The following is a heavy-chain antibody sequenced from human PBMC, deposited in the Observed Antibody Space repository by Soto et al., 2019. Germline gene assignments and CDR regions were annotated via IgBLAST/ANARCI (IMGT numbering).Heavy chain of an antibody. CDR3: ARRRSTVTTAWFYHAMDV. D-gene: IGHD4-17*01. CDR2: IWFDGSNK. J-gene: IGHJ6*02. Sequence: QVQLVESGGGVVQPGTSLRLSCAASGFSFSDYGMHWVRQAPGKGLEWVAVIWFDGSNKYYAESVKGRFTISRDNSKNTVDLQMDRLRDDDTAVYYCARRRSTVTTAWFYHAMDVWGQVTTVTVSS. CDR1: GFSFSDYG. V-gene: IGHV3-33*01.